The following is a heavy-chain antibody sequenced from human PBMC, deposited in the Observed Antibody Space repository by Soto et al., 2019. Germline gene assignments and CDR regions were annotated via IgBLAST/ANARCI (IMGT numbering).Heavy chain of an antibody. CDR2: ISGSGSGDGT. Sequence: GALRLSCAASGFTFSSYGMHWVRQAPGKGLEWVSAISGSGSGDGTYYADSVKGRFTISRDNSKNTLYLQTSSLRPDDTAVYYCVKDANVGVSGYWGQGSLVIVSS. CDR3: VKDANVGVSGY. CDR1: GFTFSSYG. D-gene: IGHD2-21*01. J-gene: IGHJ4*02. V-gene: IGHV3-23*01.